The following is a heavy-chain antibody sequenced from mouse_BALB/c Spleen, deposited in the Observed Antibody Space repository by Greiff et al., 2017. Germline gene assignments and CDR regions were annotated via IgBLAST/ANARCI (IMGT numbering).Heavy chain of an antibody. Sequence: VQVVESGPGLVAPSQSLSITCTVSGFSLTSYGVHWVRQPPGKGLEWLGVIWAGGSTNYNSALMSRLSISKDNSKSQVFLKMNSLQTDDTAMYYCARDQRATFYYGYDVGFAYWGQGTLVTVSA. CDR2: IWAGGST. D-gene: IGHD2-2*01. J-gene: IGHJ3*01. CDR1: GFSLTSYG. V-gene: IGHV2-9*02. CDR3: ARDQRATFYYGYDVGFAY.